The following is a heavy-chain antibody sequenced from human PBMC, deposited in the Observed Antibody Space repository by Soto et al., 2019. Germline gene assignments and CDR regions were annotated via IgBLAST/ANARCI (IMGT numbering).Heavy chain of an antibody. V-gene: IGHV3-23*01. CDR3: AKDSGPNDAFDI. D-gene: IGHD3-10*01. CDR1: GFTFSSYA. CDR2: ISGSGGST. Sequence: EVQLLESGGGLVQPGGSLRLSCAASGFTFSSYAMSWVRQAPGKGLEWVSAISGSGGSTYYADSVKGRFTISRDNSKNTLYLQMNSLRAEDTAVYSCAKDSGPNDAFDIWGQGTMVTVSS. J-gene: IGHJ3*02.